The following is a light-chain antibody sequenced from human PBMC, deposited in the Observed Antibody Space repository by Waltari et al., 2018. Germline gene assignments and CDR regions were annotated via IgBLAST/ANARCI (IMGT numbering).Light chain of an antibody. CDR3: QSYDSSLSGSRV. CDR1: SSNIGAGYD. J-gene: IGLJ3*02. CDR2: GTS. V-gene: IGLV1-40*01. Sequence: QSVLTQPPSVSGVPGQRVTISCTGSSSNIGAGYDVHWYQQLPGTAPKLLIYGTSNRPSGVPDRFSGSKSGTSASLAITGLQAEDEADYYCQSYDSSLSGSRVFGGGTKLTVL.